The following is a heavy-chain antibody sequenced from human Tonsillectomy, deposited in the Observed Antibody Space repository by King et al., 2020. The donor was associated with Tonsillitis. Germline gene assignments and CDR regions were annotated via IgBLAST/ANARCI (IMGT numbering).Heavy chain of an antibody. J-gene: IGHJ4*02. Sequence: LQLQESGPGLVKPSETLSLTCTVSGGSISSSSYYWGWIRQPPGKGLEWIGSIYYSGSTYYNPSLKSRVTISVDTSKNQFSLKLSSVTAADTAVYYCARVHTALNAPFDYWGQGTLVTVSS. D-gene: IGHD1-1*01. V-gene: IGHV4-39*07. CDR2: IYYSGST. CDR1: GGSISSSSYY. CDR3: ARVHTALNAPFDY.